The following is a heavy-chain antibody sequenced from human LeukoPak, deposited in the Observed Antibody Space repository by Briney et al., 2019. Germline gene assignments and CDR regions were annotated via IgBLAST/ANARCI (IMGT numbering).Heavy chain of an antibody. CDR2: TTITVSEK. CDR1: GLTFGSYW. CDR3: ARVTDYYDMDV. V-gene: IGHV3-7*05. J-gene: IGHJ6*02. Sequence: SRRSLRLSCAASGLTFGSYWMTWVRQAPGKGLEWVANTTITVSEKYYADSLKGRFTISRDNAKNALYLQMNSLRAEDTAVYYCARVTDYYDMDVWGQGTTVTV.